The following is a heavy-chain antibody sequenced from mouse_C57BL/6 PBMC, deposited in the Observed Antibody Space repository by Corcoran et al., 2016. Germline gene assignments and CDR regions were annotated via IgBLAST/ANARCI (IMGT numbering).Heavy chain of an antibody. J-gene: IGHJ3*01. D-gene: IGHD1-1*01. V-gene: IGHV9-3*01. CDR2: INTYSGVP. CDR1: GYTFTTYG. Sequence: QIQLVQSGPELKKPGETVKISCKASGYTFTTYGMSWVKQAPGKGLKWMGWINTYSGVPTYADDFKGRLAFSLETSASTAYLQINNLKNEDTATYFCARSRSSSWFAYWCQGTLVTVSA. CDR3: ARSRSSSWFAY.